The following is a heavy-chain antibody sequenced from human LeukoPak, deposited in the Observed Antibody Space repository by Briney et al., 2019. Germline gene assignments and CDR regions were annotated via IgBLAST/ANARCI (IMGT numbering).Heavy chain of an antibody. D-gene: IGHD1-26*01. V-gene: IGHV1-18*01. Sequence: ASVKVSCKASGYTFTSYGISWVRQAPGQGLEWMGWISAYNGNTNYAQKLQGRVTMTTDTSTSTAYMELRSLRSDDTAVYYCARDTRFAIGGSSVWFDPWGQGTLVTVSS. J-gene: IGHJ5*02. CDR1: GYTFTSYG. CDR2: ISAYNGNT. CDR3: ARDTRFAIGGSSVWFDP.